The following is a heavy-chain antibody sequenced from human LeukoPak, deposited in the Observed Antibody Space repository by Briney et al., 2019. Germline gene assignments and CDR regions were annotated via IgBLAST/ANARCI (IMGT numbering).Heavy chain of an antibody. J-gene: IGHJ4*02. Sequence: AASVKVSCKASGYTFTGYYMHWVRQAPGQGLEWMGWINPNSGGTNYAQKFQGRVTVTRDTSISTAYMELSRLRSDDTAVYYCARGDTAMLPWGEVDYWGQGTLVTVSS. V-gene: IGHV1-2*02. D-gene: IGHD5-18*01. CDR2: INPNSGGT. CDR1: GYTFTGYY. CDR3: ARGDTAMLPWGEVDY.